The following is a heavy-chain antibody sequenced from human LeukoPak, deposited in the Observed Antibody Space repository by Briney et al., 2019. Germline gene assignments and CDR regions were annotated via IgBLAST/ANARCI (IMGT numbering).Heavy chain of an antibody. CDR2: IKQDGSEK. Sequence: GGPLRLSCAVSGLTFNSYWMSWVRQAPGKGLEWVANIKQDGSEKFYVDSVKGRFTISRDNAKNSLYLQMNSLRAEDTAVFYCARGRYCSGGGCHYFDYWGQGTLVTVSS. V-gene: IGHV3-7*01. J-gene: IGHJ4*02. D-gene: IGHD2-15*01. CDR3: ARGRYCSGGGCHYFDY. CDR1: GLTFNSYW.